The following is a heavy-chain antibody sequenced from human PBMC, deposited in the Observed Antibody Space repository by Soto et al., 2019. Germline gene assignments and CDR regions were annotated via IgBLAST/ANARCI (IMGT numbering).Heavy chain of an antibody. V-gene: IGHV3-30*03. CDR1: GFTFSSYG. D-gene: IGHD6-6*01. Sequence: GGSLRLSCAASGFTFSSYGMHWVRQAPGKGLEWVAVISYDGSNKYYADSVKGRFTISRDNSKNTLYLQMNSLRAEDTAVYYCARVYSSSSRWGKGTTVTVSS. CDR2: ISYDGSNK. J-gene: IGHJ6*04. CDR3: ARVYSSSSR.